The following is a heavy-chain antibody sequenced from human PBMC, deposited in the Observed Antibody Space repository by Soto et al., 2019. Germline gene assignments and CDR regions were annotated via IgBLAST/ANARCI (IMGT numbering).Heavy chain of an antibody. CDR2: IYPGDSDT. Sequence: GESLKISCKGSGYSFTSYWIGWVRQMPGKGLEWMGIIYPGDSDTRYSPSFQGQVTISADKSISTAYLQWSSLKASDTAMYYCARPGYCSGGSCYSNNLWAFDIWGQGTMVTVSS. J-gene: IGHJ3*02. V-gene: IGHV5-51*01. D-gene: IGHD2-15*01. CDR1: GYSFTSYW. CDR3: ARPGYCSGGSCYSNNLWAFDI.